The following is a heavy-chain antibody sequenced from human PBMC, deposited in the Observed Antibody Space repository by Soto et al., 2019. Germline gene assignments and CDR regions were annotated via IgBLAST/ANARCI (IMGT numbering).Heavy chain of an antibody. J-gene: IGHJ4*02. CDR3: ARSPHIQLWSYPSDY. CDR2: IYFSGST. V-gene: IGHV4-59*06. Sequence: PSETLSLTCTVSGGSISSYYWSWIRQHPGKGLEWIGYIYFSGSTYYNPSLKSRVTISVDTSKNQFSLKLSSVTAADTAVYYCARSPHIQLWSYPSDYWGQGTLVTVS. CDR1: GGSISSYY. D-gene: IGHD5-18*01.